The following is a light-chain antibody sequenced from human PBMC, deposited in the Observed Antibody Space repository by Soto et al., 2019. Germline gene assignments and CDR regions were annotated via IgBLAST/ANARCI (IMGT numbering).Light chain of an antibody. CDR1: QSVRTN. V-gene: IGKV3-15*01. CDR3: QQYNNWPPLT. J-gene: IGKJ4*01. Sequence: EVVVTQSPATLSVSLGGRATLSCRASQSVRTNLAWYQQKPGQAPRLLIYAASTRATGIPARFGGSGSGTEFTLTITSLQSEDFAVYYCQQYNNWPPLTFGGGTKVEIK. CDR2: AAS.